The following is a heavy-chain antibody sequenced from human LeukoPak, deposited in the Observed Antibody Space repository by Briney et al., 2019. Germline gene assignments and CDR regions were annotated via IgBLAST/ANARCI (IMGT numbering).Heavy chain of an antibody. Sequence: PSETQSLTCTVSGYSIRSGYQWGWIRQPPGKGLEWIGSINYSGRTYDNPSLKSRVTMSIDTSKNQFSLNVRSVTAADTAHYYCARAEINDYNRYWGQGILVIVSS. D-gene: IGHD5-24*01. J-gene: IGHJ4*02. CDR1: GYSIRSGYQ. CDR2: INYSGRT. CDR3: ARAEINDYNRY. V-gene: IGHV4-38-2*02.